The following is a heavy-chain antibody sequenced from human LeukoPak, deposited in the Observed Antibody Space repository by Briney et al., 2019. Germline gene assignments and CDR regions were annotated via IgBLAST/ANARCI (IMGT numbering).Heavy chain of an antibody. D-gene: IGHD4-17*01. V-gene: IGHV3-30*01. CDR1: GFTFSSYA. J-gene: IGHJ4*02. CDR2: ISYDGSNK. CDR3: ARDTGYFDY. Sequence: GGSLRLSCASSGFTFSSYAMHWVRQAPGKGLEWVAVISYDGSNKYYAASVKGRFTISRDNSKNTLYLQMNSLRAEDTAVYYCARDTGYFDYWGQGTLVTVSS.